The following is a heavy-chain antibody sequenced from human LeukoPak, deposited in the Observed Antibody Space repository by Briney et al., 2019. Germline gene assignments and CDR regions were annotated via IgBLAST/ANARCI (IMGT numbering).Heavy chain of an antibody. CDR1: SFSINNGYL. V-gene: IGHV4-38-2*02. Sequence: SETLSLTCTVSSFSINNGYLWAWIRQPLGKGLEWIGSVYRSGSAYYNPSLNSQVTISVDTSKNQFSLMFSSVTAADTAVYYCVRNPHDEKTFGVIMYYFDYWGQGTLVTVSS. CDR2: VYRSGSA. CDR3: VRNPHDEKTFGVIMYYFDY. D-gene: IGHD3-3*01. J-gene: IGHJ4*02.